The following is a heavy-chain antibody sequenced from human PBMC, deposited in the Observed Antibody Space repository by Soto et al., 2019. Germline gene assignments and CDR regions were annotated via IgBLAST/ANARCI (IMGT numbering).Heavy chain of an antibody. CDR2: INHSGST. CDR3: ARLAPASYGMDV. CDR1: GGSFSGYY. D-gene: IGHD2-2*01. V-gene: IGHV4-34*01. Sequence: QVQLQQWGAGLLKPSETLSLTCAVYGGSFSGYYWSWIRQPPGKGLEWIGEINHSGSTNYNPSLKSRVTISVDTSKNQFSLKLSSVTAADTAVYYCARLAPASYGMDVWGQGTTVTVSS. J-gene: IGHJ6*02.